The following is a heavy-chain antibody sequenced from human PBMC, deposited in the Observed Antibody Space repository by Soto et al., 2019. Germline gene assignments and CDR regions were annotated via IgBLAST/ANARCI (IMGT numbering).Heavy chain of an antibody. CDR2: ISAYNGNT. CDR3: ARDREWERHEGGYYYYGMDV. D-gene: IGHD1-26*01. V-gene: IGHV1-18*01. J-gene: IGHJ6*02. Sequence: QVQLVQSGAEVKKPGASVKVSCKASGYTFTSYGISWVRQAPGQGLEWMGWISAYNGNTNYAQKLQGRVTMTTDTSTSTAYMELRSLRSDDTAVYYCARDREWERHEGGYYYYGMDVWGQGTTVTVSS. CDR1: GYTFTSYG.